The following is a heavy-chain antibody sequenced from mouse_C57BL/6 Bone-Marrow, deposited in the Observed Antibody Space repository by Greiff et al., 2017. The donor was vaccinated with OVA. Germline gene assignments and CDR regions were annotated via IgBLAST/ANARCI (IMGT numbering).Heavy chain of an antibody. Sequence: QGVESGPGLVAPSQSLSITCTVSGFSLTSYGVHWVRQPPGKGLEWLVVIWSDGSTTYNSALKSRLSISKDNSKSQVFLKMNSLQTDDTAMYYCARHSPLTGTWYFDVWGTGTTVTVSS. V-gene: IGHV2-6-1*01. CDR1: GFSLTSYG. CDR2: IWSDGST. CDR3: ARHSPLTGTWYFDV. J-gene: IGHJ1*03. D-gene: IGHD4-1*01.